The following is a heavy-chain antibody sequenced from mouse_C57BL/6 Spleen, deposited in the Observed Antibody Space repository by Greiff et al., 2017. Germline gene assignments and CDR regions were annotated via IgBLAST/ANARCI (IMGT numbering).Heavy chain of an antibody. D-gene: IGHD1-1*01. Sequence: VQLQQSGAELVKPGASVKLSCTASGFNIKDYYMHWVKQRTEQGLEWIGRIDPEDGDTKYAPKFQGKATITVDTSSNTAYLQLSSLTSEDTAVYCGARNYGGSYGFAYWGQGTLVTVSA. CDR3: ARNYGGSYGFAY. V-gene: IGHV14-2*01. CDR2: IDPEDGDT. CDR1: GFNIKDYY. J-gene: IGHJ3*01.